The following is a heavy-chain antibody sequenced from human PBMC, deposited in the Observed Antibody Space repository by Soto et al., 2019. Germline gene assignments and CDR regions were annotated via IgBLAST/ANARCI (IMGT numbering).Heavy chain of an antibody. Sequence: EVQLVQSGAEVKKPGESLRISCKASGYTFTNYWINWVRQMPGKGLEWMGRVDPTNSYTNYSPYFQGHVPISADKSINTAFLQRSSLKASDTAMYYCAKFFNDGRNSYGMDVWGQGTTVTLSS. CDR2: VDPTNSYT. J-gene: IGHJ6*02. CDR1: GYTFTNYW. CDR3: AKFFNDGRNSYGMDV. D-gene: IGHD1-1*01. V-gene: IGHV5-10-1*03.